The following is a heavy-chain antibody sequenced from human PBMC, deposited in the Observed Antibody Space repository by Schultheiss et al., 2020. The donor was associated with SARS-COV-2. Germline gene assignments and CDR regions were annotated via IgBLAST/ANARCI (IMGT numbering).Heavy chain of an antibody. J-gene: IGHJ6*02. CDR1: GFAFSSYA. V-gene: IGHV3-23*01. D-gene: IGHD1-26*01. CDR3: AKGGSHKPPYYYGMDV. Sequence: GGSLRLSCAASGFAFSSYALHWVRQAPGKGLEWVSAISGSGGSTYYADSVKGRFTISRDNSKNTLYLQMNSLRAEDTAVYYCAKGGSHKPPYYYGMDVWGQGTTVTVSS. CDR2: ISGSGGST.